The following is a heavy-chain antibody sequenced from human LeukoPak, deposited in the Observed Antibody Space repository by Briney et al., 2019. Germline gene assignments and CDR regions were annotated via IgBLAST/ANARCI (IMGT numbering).Heavy chain of an antibody. CDR2: IYSGGST. V-gene: IGHV3-53*04. J-gene: IGHJ4*02. D-gene: IGHD1-14*01. CDR1: GFTVSSNY. Sequence: GGSLRLSCAASGFTVSSNYMSWVRQAPGKGLEWVSVIYSGGSTYYADSVKGRFTISRHNSKNTLYLQMNSLRAEDTAVYYCARGVLGNLSYYFDYWGQGTLVTVSS. CDR3: ARGVLGNLSYYFDY.